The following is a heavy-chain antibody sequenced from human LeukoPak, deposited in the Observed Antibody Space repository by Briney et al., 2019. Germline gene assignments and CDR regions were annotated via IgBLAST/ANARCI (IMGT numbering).Heavy chain of an antibody. V-gene: IGHV3-30*03. CDR3: ARGGGDYNPHDY. CDR2: ISYDGSNK. D-gene: IGHD4-17*01. CDR1: GFTFSSYG. Sequence: GGSLRLSCAASGFTFSSYGMHWVRQAPGKGLEWVAVISYDGSNKYYADSVKGRFTISRHNSKNTLYLQMNNLRAEDTAVYYCARGGGDYNPHDYWGQGTLATVAS. J-gene: IGHJ4*02.